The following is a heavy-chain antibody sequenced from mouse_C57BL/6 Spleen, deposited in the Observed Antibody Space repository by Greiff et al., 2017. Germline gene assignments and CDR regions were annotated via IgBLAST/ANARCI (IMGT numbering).Heavy chain of an antibody. CDR1: GYTFTSYW. D-gene: IGHD1-1*01. CDR2: IDPTSGGT. CDR3: ARDYCDLTWFAD. J-gene: IGHJ3*01. Sequence: VKLQQPGAELVKPGASVKLSCKASGYTFTSYWMHWVKQRPGRGLEWIGRIDPTSGGTKYNEKFKSKATLTVDKPSSTAYMQLSSLTSEDSAVDYCARDYCDLTWFADWGQGTLVTVAA. V-gene: IGHV1-72*01.